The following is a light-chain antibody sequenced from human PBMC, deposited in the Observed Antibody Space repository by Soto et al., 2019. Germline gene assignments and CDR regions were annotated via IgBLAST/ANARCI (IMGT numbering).Light chain of an antibody. J-gene: IGLJ1*01. CDR1: SADVGVYNC. Sequence: QSALTQPPSVSGSPGQSVTISCTGTSADVGVYNCVAWYQQPPGTSPKLVIYDVSYRPSGVSDRFSGSKSGNTASLTISGLQAEDEADYYCNSYTTSSSYVFGTGTKLTVL. CDR3: NSYTTSSSYV. V-gene: IGLV2-18*02. CDR2: DVS.